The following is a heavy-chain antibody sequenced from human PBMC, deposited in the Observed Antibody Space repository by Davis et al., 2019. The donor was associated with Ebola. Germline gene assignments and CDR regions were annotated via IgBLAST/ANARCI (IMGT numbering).Heavy chain of an antibody. CDR1: GFTFSNAW. Sequence: GESLKISCAASGFTFSNAWMNWVRQAPGKGLEWVGRIKSKTDGGTTDYVAPVKGRFTISRDDSKNTLYLQMNSLRTDDTAMYYCTTDSTVAGTLSVYWGQGTLVTVSS. V-gene: IGHV3-15*07. D-gene: IGHD6-19*01. CDR3: TTDSTVAGTLSVY. CDR2: IKSKTDGGTT. J-gene: IGHJ4*02.